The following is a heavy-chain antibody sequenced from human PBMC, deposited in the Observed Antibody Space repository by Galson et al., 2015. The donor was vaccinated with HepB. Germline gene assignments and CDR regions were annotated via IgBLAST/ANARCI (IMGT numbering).Heavy chain of an antibody. J-gene: IGHJ4*02. D-gene: IGHD6-13*01. CDR1: GLTFSSYG. V-gene: IGHV3-30*18. CDR3: AKEGESLGPAADPPMVVY. Sequence: SLRFSCAPSGLTFSSYGLPWVRQAPAKGLEWVAVISYDGSNKYYEDSVKGRFTISRANSKNTLYLQINSLGAEDTAVYYCAKEGESLGPAADPPMVVYWGQGTLVTVSS. CDR2: ISYDGSNK.